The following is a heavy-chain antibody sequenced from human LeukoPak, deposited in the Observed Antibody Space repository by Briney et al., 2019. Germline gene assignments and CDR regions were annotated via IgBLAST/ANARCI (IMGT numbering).Heavy chain of an antibody. CDR2: IFYSGST. J-gene: IGHJ4*02. V-gene: IGHV4-39*01. CDR1: GGSISSRSYY. Sequence: SETLSLTCTVSGGSISSRSYYWGWLRQPPGKGLEWIASIFYSGSTYHNPSLKSRVIISVDTSKNQFSLKLSSVTAADTAVYYCARLPSITMIHENPKWGQGTLVTVSS. D-gene: IGHD3-22*01. CDR3: ARLPSITMIHENPK.